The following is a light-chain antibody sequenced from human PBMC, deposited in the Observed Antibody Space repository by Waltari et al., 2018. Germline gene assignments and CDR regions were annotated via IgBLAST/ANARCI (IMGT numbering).Light chain of an antibody. CDR3: QSYDSSLSGAWV. CDR1: SPHIGAGYD. CDR2: GNN. V-gene: IGLV1-40*01. Sequence: QSVLTQPPSVSGAPGQRVPISCTGSSPHIGAGYDVHWFQQLPGTAPKLLIYGNNNRPSGVPDRFAGSKSGTSASLAISGLQAEDEADYHCQSYDSSLSGAWVFGGGTKLTVL. J-gene: IGLJ3*02.